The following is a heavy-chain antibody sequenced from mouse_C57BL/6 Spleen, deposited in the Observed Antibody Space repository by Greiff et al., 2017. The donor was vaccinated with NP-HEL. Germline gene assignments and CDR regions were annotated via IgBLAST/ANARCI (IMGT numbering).Heavy chain of an antibody. CDR2: IWSGGST. CDR3: ARPLYDYGGFAY. Sequence: QVQLQQSGPGLVQPSQSLSITCTVSGFSLTSYGVHWVRQSPGKGLEWLGVIWSGGSTDYNAAFISRLSISKDNSKSQVFFKMNSLQADDTAIYYCARPLYDYGGFAYWGQGTLVTVSA. J-gene: IGHJ3*01. D-gene: IGHD2-4*01. V-gene: IGHV2-2*01. CDR1: GFSLTSYG.